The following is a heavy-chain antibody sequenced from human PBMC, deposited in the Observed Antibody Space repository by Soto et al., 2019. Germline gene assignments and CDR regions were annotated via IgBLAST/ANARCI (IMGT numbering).Heavy chain of an antibody. CDR1: GGTFSSYA. Sequence: QVQLVQSGAEVKKPGSSVKVSCKASGGTFSSYATSWVRQAPGQGLEWMGGIIPIFGTANYAQKFQGRVTITADESTSTAYMELSSLRSEDTAVYYCARGGYDSDLYSSGWFGYWGQGTLVTVSS. V-gene: IGHV1-69*01. D-gene: IGHD6-19*01. CDR3: ARGGYDSDLYSSGWFGY. CDR2: IIPIFGTA. J-gene: IGHJ4*02.